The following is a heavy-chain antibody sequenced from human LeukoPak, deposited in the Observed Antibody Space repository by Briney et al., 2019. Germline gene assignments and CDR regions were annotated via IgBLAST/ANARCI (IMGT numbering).Heavy chain of an antibody. J-gene: IGHJ4*02. V-gene: IGHV1-2*02. CDR3: ARDRPLDADDYYGFYFFDY. CDR1: GSTFTGYY. Sequence: VNVSCKASGSTFTGYYMHWVRQAPGQGLEWMGWINPNSGGTNHAQKFEGRVNTTKDTSISTAYMELSRLRSDDTAVYYCARDRPLDADDYYGFYFFDYWAQGTRLTVSS. D-gene: IGHD3-10*01. CDR2: INPNSGGT.